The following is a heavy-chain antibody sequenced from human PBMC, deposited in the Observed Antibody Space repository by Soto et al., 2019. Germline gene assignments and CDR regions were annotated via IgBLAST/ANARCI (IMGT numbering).Heavy chain of an antibody. Sequence: SVKVSCKASGGTFSNYAINWVRQAPGQGLEWMGGIIPLFGTANYAQKFQGRVTITADESTSTAYLDLSSLRSEDTAVYYCARPVEMATISRSYLFYWGQGTLVTVSS. D-gene: IGHD5-12*01. V-gene: IGHV1-69*13. CDR3: ARPVEMATISRSYLFY. J-gene: IGHJ4*02. CDR2: IIPLFGTA. CDR1: GGTFSNYA.